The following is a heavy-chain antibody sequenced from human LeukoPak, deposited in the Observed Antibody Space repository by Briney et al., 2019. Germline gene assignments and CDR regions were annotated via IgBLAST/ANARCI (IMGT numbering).Heavy chain of an antibody. CDR2: MNPNSGNT. J-gene: IGHJ3*02. CDR3: ARGHTSRDAFDI. V-gene: IGHV1-8*01. Sequence: ASVKVSCKASGYTFTSYDISWVRQATGQGLEWMGWMNPNSGNTGYAQKFQGRVTMTRNTSISTAYMELSSLRSEDTAVYYCARGHTSRDAFDIWGQGTMVTVSS. D-gene: IGHD6-6*01. CDR1: GYTFTSYD.